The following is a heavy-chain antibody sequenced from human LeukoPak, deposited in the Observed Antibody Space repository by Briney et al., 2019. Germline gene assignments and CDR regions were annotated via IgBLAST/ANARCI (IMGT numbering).Heavy chain of an antibody. Sequence: GESLQISCKGSGYSFTGYWIGWVRQMPGKGLEWMGIIYPGDSDTRYSPSFQGQVTISADKSISTAYLQWSSLKASDTAMYYCARHWRAGTTNYYYYMDVWGKGTTVTVSS. CDR3: ARHWRAGTTNYYYYMDV. V-gene: IGHV5-51*01. D-gene: IGHD1-7*01. CDR2: IYPGDSDT. CDR1: GYSFTGYW. J-gene: IGHJ6*03.